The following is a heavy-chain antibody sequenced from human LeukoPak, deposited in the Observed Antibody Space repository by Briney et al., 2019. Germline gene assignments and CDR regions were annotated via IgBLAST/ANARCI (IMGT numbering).Heavy chain of an antibody. D-gene: IGHD6-6*01. Sequence: SETLSVTCTVSGGSISSYYWNWIRKPPGKGLEWIGYIYYSGSTNYNPSLKSRVTISVDTSKNQFSLKLSFVTAADTAVYYCARGSIAARNDAFDIWGQGTMVTVSS. CDR1: GGSISSYY. V-gene: IGHV4-59*01. CDR3: ARGSIAARNDAFDI. CDR2: IYYSGST. J-gene: IGHJ3*02.